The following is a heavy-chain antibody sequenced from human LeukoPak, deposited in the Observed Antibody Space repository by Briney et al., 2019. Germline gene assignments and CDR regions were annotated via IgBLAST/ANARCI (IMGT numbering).Heavy chain of an antibody. J-gene: IGHJ4*02. CDR3: ARSRSITIFGVDQYYFDY. CDR2: IYYNGST. Sequence: SETLSLTCTVSGGSISSYYWSWIRQPPGKGLEWIGYIYYNGSTNYNPSLKSRVTISVDTSKNQFSLKLSSVTAADTAVYYCARSRSITIFGVDQYYFDYWGQGTLVTVSS. D-gene: IGHD3-3*01. V-gene: IGHV4-59*01. CDR1: GGSISSYY.